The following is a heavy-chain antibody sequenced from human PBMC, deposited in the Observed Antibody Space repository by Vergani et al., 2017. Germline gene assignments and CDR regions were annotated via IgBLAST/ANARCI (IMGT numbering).Heavy chain of an antibody. CDR1: GFTFSSYS. J-gene: IGHJ6*04. D-gene: IGHD3-3*01. CDR2: ISSSSSYI. V-gene: IGHV3-21*01. Sequence: EVQLVESGGGLVKPGGSLRLSCAASGFTFSSYSMNWVRQAPGKGLEWVSSISSSSSYIYYADSVKGRFTISRDNAKNSLYLQMNSLRAEDTAVYYCARDSAYYEFWSGYPDVWGKGTTVTVSS. CDR3: ARDSAYYEFWSGYPDV.